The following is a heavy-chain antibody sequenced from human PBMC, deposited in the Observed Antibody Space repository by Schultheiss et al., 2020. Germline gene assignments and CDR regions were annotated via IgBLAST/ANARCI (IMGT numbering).Heavy chain of an antibody. V-gene: IGHV3-53*01. CDR1: GFTVSSKY. D-gene: IGHD6-19*01. Sequence: GGSLRLSCAASGFTVSSKYMSWVRQAPGKGLEWVSVIYSGGSTYYADSVKGRFTISRDNSKNTLYLQMNSLRAEDTAVYYCAKPSAYSSGWNYYYYYGMDVWGQGTTVTVSS. J-gene: IGHJ6*02. CDR3: AKPSAYSSGWNYYYYYGMDV. CDR2: IYSGGST.